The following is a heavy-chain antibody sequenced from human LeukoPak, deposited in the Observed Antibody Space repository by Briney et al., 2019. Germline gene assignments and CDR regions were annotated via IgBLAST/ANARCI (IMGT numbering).Heavy chain of an antibody. D-gene: IGHD4-17*01. CDR2: INHSGST. V-gene: IGHV4-34*01. Sequence: SETLSLTCAVYGGSFSGYYWSWIRQPPGKGLEWIGEINHSGSTNYNPSLKSRVTISVDTSKNQFSLKLSSVTAADTAVYYCARGPPPGLRRTSRGNLYYGMDVWGQGTTVTVSS. J-gene: IGHJ6*02. CDR1: GGSFSGYY. CDR3: ARGPPPGLRRTSRGNLYYGMDV.